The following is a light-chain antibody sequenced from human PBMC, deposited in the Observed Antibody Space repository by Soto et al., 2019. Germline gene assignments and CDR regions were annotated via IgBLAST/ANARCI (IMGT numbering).Light chain of an antibody. CDR3: GAWDDSLNVL. J-gene: IGLJ2*01. CDR1: NSNIGSNN. Sequence: QAVVTQPPSASGTPGQRVTISCSGSNSNIGSNNVNWYQQLPGTAPKLLIYSNNLRPSGVPDRFSGSKSGTSASLAISGLQSEDEADYYCGAWDDSLNVLFGGGTKLTVL. V-gene: IGLV1-44*01. CDR2: SNN.